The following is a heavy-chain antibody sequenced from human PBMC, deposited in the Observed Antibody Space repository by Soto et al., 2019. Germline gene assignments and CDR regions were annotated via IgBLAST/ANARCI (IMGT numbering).Heavy chain of an antibody. Sequence: SETLSLTCAVYGGSFSGYYWSWIRQPPGKGLEWIGEINHSGSTNYNPSLKSRVTISVDTSKNQFSLKLSSVTAADTAVYYCARVRGDYGSGSYYNVPRLFSYMDVWGKGTTVTVSS. V-gene: IGHV4-34*01. D-gene: IGHD3-10*01. J-gene: IGHJ6*03. CDR2: INHSGST. CDR1: GGSFSGYY. CDR3: ARVRGDYGSGSYYNVPRLFSYMDV.